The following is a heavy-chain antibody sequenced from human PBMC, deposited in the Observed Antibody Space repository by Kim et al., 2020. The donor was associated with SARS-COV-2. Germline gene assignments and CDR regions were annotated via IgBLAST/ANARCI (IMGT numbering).Heavy chain of an antibody. CDR1: GYTFTSYY. J-gene: IGHJ5*02. CDR2: INPSGGST. V-gene: IGHV1-46*01. D-gene: IGHD6-13*01. Sequence: ASVKVSCKASGYTFTSYYMHWVRQAPGQGLEWMGIINPSGGSTSYAQKFQGRVTMTRDTSTSTVYMELSSLRSEDTAVYYCARDQSRIAAAGTGHGWFDPWGQGTLVTVSS. CDR3: ARDQSRIAAAGTGHGWFDP.